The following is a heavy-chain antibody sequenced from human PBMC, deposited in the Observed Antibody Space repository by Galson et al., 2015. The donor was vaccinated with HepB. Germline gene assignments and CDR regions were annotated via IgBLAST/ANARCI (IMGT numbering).Heavy chain of an antibody. V-gene: IGHV3-30-3*01. J-gene: IGHJ4*02. Sequence: SLRLSCAASGFTFSMYAMEWVRQAPGKGLEWVAVISHDGSNKWYADAVKGRFTISRDNSKSTLYVQMKSLRTEDTAVYYCAAYYYDSNGYYNYWGQGTPVTVSS. CDR3: AAYYYDSNGYYNY. CDR1: GFTFSMYA. D-gene: IGHD3-22*01. CDR2: ISHDGSNK.